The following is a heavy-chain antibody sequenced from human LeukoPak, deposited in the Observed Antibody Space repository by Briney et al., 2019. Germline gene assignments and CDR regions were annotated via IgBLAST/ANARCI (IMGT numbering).Heavy chain of an antibody. CDR1: GFTFSTYA. J-gene: IGHJ4*02. D-gene: IGHD3-10*01. V-gene: IGHV3-23*01. CDR2: ISSSGGST. Sequence: PGGSLRLSCAASGFTFSTYAVTWVRQSPGKGLEWVSAISSSGGSTYYADSVKGRFTISRDNSKNTLYLRMNSLRAEDTAVYYCAKARYGSGSYPYYFEYWGQGTLATVSS. CDR3: AKARYGSGSYPYYFEY.